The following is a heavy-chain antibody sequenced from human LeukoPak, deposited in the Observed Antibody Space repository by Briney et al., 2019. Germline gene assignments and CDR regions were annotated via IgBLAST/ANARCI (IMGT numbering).Heavy chain of an antibody. CDR3: ERGGLRDTALDY. V-gene: IGHV1-8*01. Sequence: ASVKVSCKASGYTFTSYDINWVRQATGQGLEWMGWMNPNSGNTGYAQKFQGRVTMTRNTSISTAYMELSSLRSEDTAVYYCERGGLRDTALDYWGQGTLVTVSS. CDR1: GYTFTSYD. CDR2: MNPNSGNT. J-gene: IGHJ4*02. D-gene: IGHD4-17*01.